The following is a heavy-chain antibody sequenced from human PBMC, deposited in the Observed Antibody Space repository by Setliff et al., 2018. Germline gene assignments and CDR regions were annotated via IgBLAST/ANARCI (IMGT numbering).Heavy chain of an antibody. CDR1: GGSIRSGDYY. V-gene: IGHV4-39*07. CDR2: INHSGIT. Sequence: SETLSLTCTVFGGSIRSGDYYWSWIRQPPGKGMEWIGEINHSGITNYNPSLKSRLTISIDTSKNQFSLKLSSVTAADTAVYYCASQGLTIPGDLFDYWGQGTLVTVSS. D-gene: IGHD2-2*02. J-gene: IGHJ4*02. CDR3: ASQGLTIPGDLFDY.